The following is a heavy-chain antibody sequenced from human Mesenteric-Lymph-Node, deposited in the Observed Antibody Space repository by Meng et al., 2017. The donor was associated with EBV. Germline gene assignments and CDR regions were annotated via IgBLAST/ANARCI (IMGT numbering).Heavy chain of an antibody. CDR2: INPSVGST. CDR3: ARATVTRNWFDP. CDR1: GYKFITYY. J-gene: IGHJ5*02. Sequence: QVQLVHAGAEVKNPWASVTVSCKASGYKFITYYIHWVRSAPGQGLEWMGIINPSVGSTTYAQKFQGRVSMTSDASTSTVYMELNSLRSEDTAIYYCARATVTRNWFDPWGQGTLVTVSS. D-gene: IGHD4-11*01. V-gene: IGHV1-46*01.